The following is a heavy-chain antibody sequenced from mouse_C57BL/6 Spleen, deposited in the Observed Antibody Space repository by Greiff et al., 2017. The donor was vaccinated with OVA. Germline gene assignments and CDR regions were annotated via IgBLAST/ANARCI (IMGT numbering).Heavy chain of an antibody. V-gene: IGHV5-9-1*02. J-gene: IGHJ3*01. CDR2: ISSGGDYI. CDR3: TREDYGNLLD. Sequence: EVQGVESGEGLVKPGGSLKLSCAASGFTFSSYAMSWVRQTPEKRLEWVAYISSGGDYIYYADTVKGRFTISRDNARNSLYLQMSSLKSEDTAMYYCTREDYGNLLDWGQGTLVTVSA. D-gene: IGHD2-1*01. CDR1: GFTFSSYA.